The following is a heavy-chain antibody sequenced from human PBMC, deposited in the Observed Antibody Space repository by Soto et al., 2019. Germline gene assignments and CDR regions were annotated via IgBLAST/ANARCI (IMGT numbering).Heavy chain of an antibody. J-gene: IGHJ4*02. Sequence: ASVKVSCKTSGGTFSTFGISWVRQAPGQGLEWMGGIIPFFGTAEYSQKFEDRITITADESTNTVYMDLRSLTSEDTAIYYCARTAPMDAGDKYYYDFWGQGALVTVSS. CDR3: ARTAPMDAGDKYYYDF. CDR1: GGTFSTFG. V-gene: IGHV1-69*13. D-gene: IGHD3-16*01. CDR2: IIPFFGTA.